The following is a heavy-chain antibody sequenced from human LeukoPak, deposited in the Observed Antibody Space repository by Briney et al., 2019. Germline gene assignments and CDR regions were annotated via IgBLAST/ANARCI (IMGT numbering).Heavy chain of an antibody. CDR3: ARHLYPTQEDYFDY. CDR2: IYYSGST. J-gene: IGHJ4*02. D-gene: IGHD5/OR15-5a*01. V-gene: IGHV4-39*01. CDR1: GGSISSSSYY. Sequence: SETLSLTCTVSGGSISSSSYYWGWIRQPPGKGLEWIGSIYYSGSTYYNPSRESRVTISVDTSKNQFSLKLSSVTAADTAVYYCARHLYPTQEDYFDYWGQGTLVTVSS.